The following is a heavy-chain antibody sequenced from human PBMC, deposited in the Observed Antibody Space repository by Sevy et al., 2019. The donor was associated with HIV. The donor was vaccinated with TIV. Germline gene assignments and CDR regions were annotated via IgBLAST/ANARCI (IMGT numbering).Heavy chain of an antibody. V-gene: IGHV3-30-3*01. CDR1: GFTFSSYG. CDR2: ISSDGNNR. D-gene: IGHD3-3*02. Sequence: GGSLRLSCAASGFTFSSYGVNWVRQAPGKGLEWVAVISSDGNNRYYAGSVKGRFTISRDNSKNTQYLKMNGMRVDDTAVYYCASGLAALPGYYYGMDVWGLGTTVTVSS. CDR3: ASGLAALPGYYYGMDV. J-gene: IGHJ6*02.